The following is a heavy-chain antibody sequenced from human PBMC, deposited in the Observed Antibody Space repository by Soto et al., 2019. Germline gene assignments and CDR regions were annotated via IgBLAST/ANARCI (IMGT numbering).Heavy chain of an antibody. CDR1: GGSISSYY. D-gene: IGHD2-2*01. CDR3: ARLEVPAATTWYFDY. Sequence: SETLSLTCTVSGGSISSYYWSWIRQPPGKGLEWIGYIYYSGSTNYNPSLKGRVTISVDTSKNQFSLKLSSVTAADTAVYYCARLEVPAATTWYFDYWGQGTLVTVSS. V-gene: IGHV4-59*01. CDR2: IYYSGST. J-gene: IGHJ4*02.